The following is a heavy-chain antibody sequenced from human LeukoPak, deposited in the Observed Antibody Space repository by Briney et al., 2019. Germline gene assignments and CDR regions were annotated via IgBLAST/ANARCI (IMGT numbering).Heavy chain of an antibody. D-gene: IGHD3-22*01. CDR3: ARLENYYDSSGFFYYFDY. V-gene: IGHV4-61*05. J-gene: IGHJ4*02. CDR1: GGSISSSSYY. Sequence: SETLSLTCTVSGGSISSSSYYWGWIRLPPGKGLEWIGYIYYSGSTNYNPSLKSRVTISVDTSKNQFSLKLSSVTAADTAVYYCARLENYYDSSGFFYYFDYWGQGTLVTVSS. CDR2: IYYSGST.